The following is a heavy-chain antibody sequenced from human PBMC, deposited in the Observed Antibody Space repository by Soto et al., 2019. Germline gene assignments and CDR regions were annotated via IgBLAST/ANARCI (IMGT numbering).Heavy chain of an antibody. J-gene: IGHJ4*02. CDR1: GFTISSYG. Sequence: QVQLVESGGGVVQPGRSLRLSCAASGFTISSYGMHWVRQAPGKGLEWVAVISYDGSNKYYADSVKGRFTISRDNSKNTLYLQMNSLRAEDTAVYYCAKGGGPFDYWGQGTLVTVSS. CDR3: AKGGGPFDY. V-gene: IGHV3-30*18. D-gene: IGHD1-26*01. CDR2: ISYDGSNK.